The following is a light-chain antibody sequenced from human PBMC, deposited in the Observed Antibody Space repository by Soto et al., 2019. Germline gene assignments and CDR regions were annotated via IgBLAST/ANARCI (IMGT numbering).Light chain of an antibody. Sequence: EIVLTQSPATLSLSPGERATLSCRASQSVSDYLAWYQQKRGQAPRLLIYAASKRATGIPARFSGSGSGTDFTLTISSLEPEDFAVYYCQQRSNWLITFGQGTRLEIK. CDR2: AAS. J-gene: IGKJ5*01. V-gene: IGKV3-11*01. CDR1: QSVSDY. CDR3: QQRSNWLIT.